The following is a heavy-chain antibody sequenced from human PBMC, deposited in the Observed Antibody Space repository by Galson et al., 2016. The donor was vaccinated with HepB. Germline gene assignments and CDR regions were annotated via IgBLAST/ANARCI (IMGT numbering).Heavy chain of an antibody. D-gene: IGHD3-9*01. V-gene: IGHV5-51*01. CDR3: ASAVNGLFWFDP. Sequence: QSGAEVKKPGESLKISCKASGNSFTSHWIGWVRQMPGKGLEWMGIIHAADSHTKYSPSLQGHITISTDKSINTAYLQWSSLRASDTAMYYCASAVNGLFWFDPWGQGTTVTVSS. CDR2: IHAADSHT. J-gene: IGHJ5*01. CDR1: GNSFTSHW.